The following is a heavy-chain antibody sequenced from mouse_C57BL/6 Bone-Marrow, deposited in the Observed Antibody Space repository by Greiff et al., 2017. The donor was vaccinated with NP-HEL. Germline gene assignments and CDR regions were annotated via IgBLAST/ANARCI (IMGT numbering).Heavy chain of an antibody. V-gene: IGHV6-3*01. J-gene: IGHJ2*01. CDR2: IRLKSDNYAT. D-gene: IGHD4-1*01. CDR3: TRLGRGGY. CDR1: GFTFSNYW. Sequence: EVQGVESGGGLVQPGGSMKLSCVASGFTFSNYWMNWVRQSPEKGLEWVAQIRLKSDNYATHYAESVKGRFTISRDDSKSSVYLQMNNLRAEDTGIYYCTRLGRGGYWGQGTTLTVSS.